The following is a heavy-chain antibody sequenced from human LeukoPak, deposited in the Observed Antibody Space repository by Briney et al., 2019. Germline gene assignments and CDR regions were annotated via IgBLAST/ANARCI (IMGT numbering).Heavy chain of an antibody. V-gene: IGHV1-18*01. Sequence: GASVKVSCKASGYTFTSYGIIWVRQAPGQGLEWMGWISAYNGNTNYAQKLQGRVTMTTDTSTSTAYMELRSLRSDDTAVYYCARDKDYIWGSSPKFDYWGQGTLVTVSS. CDR1: GYTFTSYG. D-gene: IGHD3-16*01. CDR2: ISAYNGNT. J-gene: IGHJ4*02. CDR3: ARDKDYIWGSSPKFDY.